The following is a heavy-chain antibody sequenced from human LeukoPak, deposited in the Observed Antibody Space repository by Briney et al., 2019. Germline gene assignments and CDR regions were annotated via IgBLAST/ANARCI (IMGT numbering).Heavy chain of an antibody. D-gene: IGHD2-21*02. CDR1: GFTFSSYW. CDR2: IKQDGSEK. V-gene: IGHV3-7*01. J-gene: IGHJ6*02. Sequence: GGSLRLSCAASGFTFSSYWMSWVRQAPVKGLEWVANIKQDGSEKYYVDSVKGRFTISRDNAKNSLYLQMNSLRAEDTAVYYCARGMVVTAIPADYYYYGMDVWGQGTTVTVSS. CDR3: ARGMVVTAIPADYYYYGMDV.